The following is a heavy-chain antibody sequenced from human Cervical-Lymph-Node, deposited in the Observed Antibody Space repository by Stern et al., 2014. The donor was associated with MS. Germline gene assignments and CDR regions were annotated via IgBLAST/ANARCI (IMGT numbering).Heavy chain of an antibody. CDR3: AANYYDTYYYYGMDV. J-gene: IGHJ6*02. D-gene: IGHD3-22*01. CDR2: IVVGSGNT. Sequence: QLVQSGPEVKKPGTSVKVSCKASGFTFTSSAVQWVRQARGQRLAWIGWIVVGSGNTNYAQKFQERVTITRDMSTSTAYMELSSLRSEDTAVYYCAANYYDTYYYYGMDVWGQGTTVTVSS. V-gene: IGHV1-58*01. CDR1: GFTFTSSA.